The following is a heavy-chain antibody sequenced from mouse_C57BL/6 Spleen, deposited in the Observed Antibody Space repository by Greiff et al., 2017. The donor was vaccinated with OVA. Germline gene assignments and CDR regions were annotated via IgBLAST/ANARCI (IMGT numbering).Heavy chain of an antibody. D-gene: IGHD2-12*01. CDR1: CYTFTGSC. CDR3: ARRGTIKAWFAY. V-gene: IGHV1-9*01. J-gene: IGHJ3*01. CDR2: IYPGSGST. Sequence: QVQLQQSGAELMKPGASVKLSCKATCYTFTGSCLEWVKQRPGHGLEWIGEIYPGSGSTYYNEKFKGKATFTADTASNTAYMQLSSLTTEDSAIYYCARRGTIKAWFAYWGQGTLVTVSA.